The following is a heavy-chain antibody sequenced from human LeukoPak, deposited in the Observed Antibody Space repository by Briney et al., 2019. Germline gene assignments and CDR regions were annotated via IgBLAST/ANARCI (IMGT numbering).Heavy chain of an antibody. Sequence: PSETLSLTCTVSGGSISSYYWSWIRQPAGKGLEWIGRIYTSGSTNYNPSLKSRVTMSVDTSKNQFSLKLSSVTAADTAVYYCARSITIFGVVEYYFDYWGQGTLVTVSS. CDR3: ARSITIFGVVEYYFDY. CDR1: GGSISSYY. CDR2: IYTSGST. D-gene: IGHD3-3*01. V-gene: IGHV4-4*07. J-gene: IGHJ4*02.